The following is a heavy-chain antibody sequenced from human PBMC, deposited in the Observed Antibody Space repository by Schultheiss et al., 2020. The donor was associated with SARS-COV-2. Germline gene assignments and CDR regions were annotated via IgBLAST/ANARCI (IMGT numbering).Heavy chain of an antibody. J-gene: IGHJ4*02. CDR2: ISWNSGSI. V-gene: IGHV3-9*01. CDR3: AKDSRKTVTTH. CDR1: GFTFDDYA. Sequence: SLKISCAASGFTFDDYAMHWVRQAPGKGLEWVSGISWNSGSIGYADSVKGRFTISRDNAKNSLYLQMNSLRAEDTALYYCAKDSRKTVTTHWGQGTLVTVSS. D-gene: IGHD4-17*01.